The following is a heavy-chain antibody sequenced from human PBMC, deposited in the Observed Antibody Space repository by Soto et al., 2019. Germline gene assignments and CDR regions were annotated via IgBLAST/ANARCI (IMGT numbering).Heavy chain of an antibody. V-gene: IGHV1-2*04. CDR2: INPNSGGT. Sequence: ASVKVSCKASGYTFTGYYMHWVRQAPGQGLEWMRWINPNSGGTNYAQKFQGWVTMTRDTSISTAYMELSRLRSDDTAVYYCARYRRPRYCSSTSCYYYYGMDVWGQGTTVTVSS. D-gene: IGHD2-2*01. J-gene: IGHJ6*02. CDR1: GYTFTGYY. CDR3: ARYRRPRYCSSTSCYYYYGMDV.